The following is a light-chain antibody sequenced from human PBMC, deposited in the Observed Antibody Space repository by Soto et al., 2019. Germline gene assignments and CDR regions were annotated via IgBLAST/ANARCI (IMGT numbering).Light chain of an antibody. Sequence: IRMTQSPASLSASVGDGVTIACRASQSISSYLNWYQQKPGKAPKLLIYAASSLQSGVPSRFSGSGSGTDFTLTISSLQPEDFATYYCLQDYNYPWTFGQGTKVDIK. CDR1: QSISSY. CDR2: AAS. CDR3: LQDYNYPWT. V-gene: IGKV1-6*01. J-gene: IGKJ1*01.